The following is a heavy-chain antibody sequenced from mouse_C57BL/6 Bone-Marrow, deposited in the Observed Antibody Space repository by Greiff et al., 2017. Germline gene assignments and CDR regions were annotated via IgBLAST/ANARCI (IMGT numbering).Heavy chain of an antibody. CDR2: ISSGSSTI. V-gene: IGHV5-17*01. CDR3: ARGTVVATFYWYFDV. D-gene: IGHD1-1*01. J-gene: IGHJ1*03. Sequence: DVMLVESGGGLVKPGGSLKLSCAASGFTFSDYGMHWVRQAPEKGLEWVAYISSGSSTIYYADTVKGRFTISRENAKNTLFLQMTSLRSEDTAMYYCARGTVVATFYWYFDVWGTGTTVTVSS. CDR1: GFTFSDYG.